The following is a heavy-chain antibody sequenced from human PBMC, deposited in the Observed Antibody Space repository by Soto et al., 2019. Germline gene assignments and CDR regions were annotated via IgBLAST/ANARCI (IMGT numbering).Heavy chain of an antibody. J-gene: IGHJ4*02. D-gene: IGHD6-6*01. Sequence: PGESLKISCKGSGYTFTNYWIGWVRQMPGKGLEWTGIIYPGDSDTKYSPSFQGQVTISVDKSITTAYLQWSSLKASDTALYFCALYYASSSRPFDYWGQGTQVTVSS. V-gene: IGHV5-51*01. CDR2: IYPGDSDT. CDR3: ALYYASSSRPFDY. CDR1: GYTFTNYW.